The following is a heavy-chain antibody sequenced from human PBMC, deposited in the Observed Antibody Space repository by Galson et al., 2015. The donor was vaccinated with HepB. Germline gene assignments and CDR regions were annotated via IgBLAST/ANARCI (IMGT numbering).Heavy chain of an antibody. CDR1: GFSFRSYA. CDR2: ILFDGSNK. CDR3: ARDGPTFIMTKMSGAFDV. D-gene: IGHD3-10*01. J-gene: IGHJ3*01. V-gene: IGHV3-30-3*01. Sequence: SLRLSCAASGFSFRSYAMHWVRQAPGKGLEWIALILFDGSNKYYTDSVKGRFTISRDNSKNTVYLQMNSLRPEDTAVYYCARDGPTFIMTKMSGAFDVWGQGTMVTVSS.